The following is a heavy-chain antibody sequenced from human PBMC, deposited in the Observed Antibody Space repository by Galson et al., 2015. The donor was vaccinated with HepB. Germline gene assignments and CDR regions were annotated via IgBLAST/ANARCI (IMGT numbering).Heavy chain of an antibody. Sequence: SVKVSCKASGGTFSSYAISWVRQAPGKGLEWMGGFDPEDGETIYAQKFQGRVTMTEDTSTDTAYMELSSLRSEDTAVYYCATKVQGSSFDYWGQGTLVTVSS. V-gene: IGHV1-24*01. CDR3: ATKVQGSSFDY. CDR1: GGTFSSYA. D-gene: IGHD3-10*01. CDR2: FDPEDGET. J-gene: IGHJ4*02.